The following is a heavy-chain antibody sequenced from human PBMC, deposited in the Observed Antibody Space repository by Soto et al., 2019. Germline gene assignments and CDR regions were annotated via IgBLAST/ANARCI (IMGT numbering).Heavy chain of an antibody. CDR2: INHSGRT. CDR1: GRSFSGYY. Sequence: ETLSLPCADYGRSFSGYYWSGIPQPPGKGLEWLGEINHSGRTPYNPSLKSRVSLSVDTSKHPLSLKLSPVTAADTAVYYCAKGRKRDYGWGDYYYYGMDVWGQGTTVTVSS. J-gene: IGHJ6*02. D-gene: IGHD4-17*01. CDR3: AKGRKRDYGWGDYYYYGMDV. V-gene: IGHV4-34*01.